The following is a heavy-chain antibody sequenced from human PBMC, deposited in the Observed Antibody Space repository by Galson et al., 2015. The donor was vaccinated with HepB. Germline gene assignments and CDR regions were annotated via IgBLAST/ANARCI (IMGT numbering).Heavy chain of an antibody. J-gene: IGHJ4*02. V-gene: IGHV3-21*01. CDR2: INGHSGDI. Sequence: SLRLSCAASGFTFSNCNMNWVRQVPGKGLEWVSFINGHSGDIYYTDSVKGRFTISRDNAKKSLFLQMNNLRVEDTAVYYCASELNNIMGNKTLTYFDSWGQGTVVTVSS. CDR1: GFTFSNCN. CDR3: ASELNNIMGNKTLTYFDS. D-gene: IGHD3-16*01.